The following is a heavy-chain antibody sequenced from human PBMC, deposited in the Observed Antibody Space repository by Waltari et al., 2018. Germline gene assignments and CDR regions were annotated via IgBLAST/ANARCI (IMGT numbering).Heavy chain of an antibody. CDR3: ARDLLGIAAAGTIYYYGMDV. CDR1: GGSISSYY. D-gene: IGHD6-13*01. V-gene: IGHV4-59*01. J-gene: IGHJ6*02. CDR2: IYYSGST. Sequence: QVQLQESGPGLVKPSETLSLTCTVSGGSISSYYWSWPRQTPGTGTGWSGYIYYSGSTNYNPTLKSRVPISVDTSKNQFSLKLSAVTAADTAVYYCARDLLGIAAAGTIYYYGMDVWGQGTTVTVSS.